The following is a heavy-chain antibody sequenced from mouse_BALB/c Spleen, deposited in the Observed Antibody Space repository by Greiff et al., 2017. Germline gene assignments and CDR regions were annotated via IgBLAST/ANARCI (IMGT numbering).Heavy chain of an antibody. CDR2: ISSGGST. Sequence: EVQVVESGGGLVKPGGSLKLSCAASGFTFSSYAMSWVRQTPEKRLEWVASISSGGSTYYPDSVKGRFTISRDNARNILYLQMSSLRSEDTAMYYCARGGGPDPWFAYWGQGTLVTVSA. J-gene: IGHJ3*01. V-gene: IGHV5-6-5*01. CDR3: ARGGGPDPWFAY. CDR1: GFTFSSYA.